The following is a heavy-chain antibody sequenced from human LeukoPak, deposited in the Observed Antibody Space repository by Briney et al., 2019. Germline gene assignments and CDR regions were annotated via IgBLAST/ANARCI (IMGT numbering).Heavy chain of an antibody. Sequence: GGSLRLSCAASGFTFSSYAMTWVRQAPGKGLEWVSVISGSGGTTYYAGSVKGRFTISRDNSKNTLYLQMNSLRAEDTAVYYCAKTEGRGTTVAQRPNDYWGQGTLVTVSS. V-gene: IGHV3-23*01. D-gene: IGHD4-23*01. J-gene: IGHJ4*02. CDR1: GFTFSSYA. CDR3: AKTEGRGTTVAQRPNDY. CDR2: ISGSGGTT.